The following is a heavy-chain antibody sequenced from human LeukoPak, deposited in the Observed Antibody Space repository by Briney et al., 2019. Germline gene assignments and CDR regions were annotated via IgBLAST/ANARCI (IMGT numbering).Heavy chain of an antibody. CDR1: GFTFSSYA. J-gene: IGHJ4*02. CDR2: ISGSGGST. D-gene: IGHD3-3*01. CDR3: AKVHYDFWSGLYYFDY. Sequence: GGSLRLSCAASGFTFSSYAMSWVRQAPGKGLEWVSAISGSGGSTYYADSVKGRFTISRDNSKNTLYLQMNSLRAEDTAVYYCAKVHYDFWSGLYYFDYWGQGTLVTVSS. V-gene: IGHV3-23*01.